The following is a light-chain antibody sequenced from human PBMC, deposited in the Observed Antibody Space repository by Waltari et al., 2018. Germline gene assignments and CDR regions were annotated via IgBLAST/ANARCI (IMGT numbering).Light chain of an antibody. CDR1: SSSIGSNT. V-gene: IGLV1-44*01. CDR2: NSK. J-gene: IGLJ1*01. CDR3: ATWDDSLNGGV. Sequence: QSVLAQPPSTSGTPGQRVTVSCSGSSSSIGSNTVNWYQQLPGTAPKLLIYNSKQRPSGVPDRFSGSKSGTSASLAISGLQSEDEGDYYCATWDDSLNGGVFGTGTKVTVL.